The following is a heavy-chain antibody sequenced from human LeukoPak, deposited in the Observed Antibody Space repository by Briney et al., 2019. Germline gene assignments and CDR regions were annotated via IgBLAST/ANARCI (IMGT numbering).Heavy chain of an antibody. CDR3: ARDRGTGTTWSFSDY. D-gene: IGHD1-7*01. CDR1: GYTFTGYY. V-gene: IGHV1-2*02. J-gene: IGHJ4*02. Sequence: ASVKVSCKASGYTFTGYYIHWVRQAPGQGLEWMGWINPNSGGTNYAQKFQGRVTMTRDTSINTAYMELSRLRSEDTAVYYCARDRGTGTTWSFSDYWGQGTLVTVSS. CDR2: INPNSGGT.